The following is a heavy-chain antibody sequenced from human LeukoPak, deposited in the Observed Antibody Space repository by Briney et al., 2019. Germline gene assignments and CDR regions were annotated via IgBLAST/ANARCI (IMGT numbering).Heavy chain of an antibody. V-gene: IGHV4-34*01. CDR1: GGSFSGYY. CDR3: ARTSTIFGVVITHFDY. Sequence: AETLSLTCAVYGGSFSGYYWSWIRQPPGKGLEWIGEVNHSGSTNYNPSLKSRVTISVDTSKNQFSLKLSSVTAADTAVYYCARTSTIFGVVITHFDYWGQGTLVTVSS. CDR2: VNHSGST. J-gene: IGHJ4*02. D-gene: IGHD3-3*01.